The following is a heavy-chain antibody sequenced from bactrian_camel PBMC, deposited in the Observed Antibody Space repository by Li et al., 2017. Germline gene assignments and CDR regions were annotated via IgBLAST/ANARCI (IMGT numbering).Heavy chain of an antibody. D-gene: IGHD1*01. J-gene: IGHJ6*01. CDR3: AAARRPFCGDWHTTGFSY. V-gene: IGHV3S54*01. CDR2: AFRGTTTE. Sequence: HVQLVESGGGSVQAGGSLTLSCTSSRPIHCKGWYRQAPGKQREWVAAAFRGTTTEYLADNVKGRFTISKDNAENTLSLQMNRPKVEDSAMYYCAAARRPFCGDWHTTGFSYFGQGTQVTVS. CDR1: RPIHC.